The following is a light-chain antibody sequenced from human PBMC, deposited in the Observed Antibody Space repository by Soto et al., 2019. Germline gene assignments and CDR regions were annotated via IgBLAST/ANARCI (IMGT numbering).Light chain of an antibody. CDR3: SSYTRSSAPYV. V-gene: IGLV2-14*01. Sequence: QSVLTQPASVSGSPGQSITISCTGTSSDVGAYNYVSWYQQHPGKAPKLMIYAVSNRPSGVSNRFSGSKSGNTASLTISGLQAEEEADYYCSSYTRSSAPYVFGTGTKVTVL. CDR1: SSDVGAYNY. J-gene: IGLJ1*01. CDR2: AVS.